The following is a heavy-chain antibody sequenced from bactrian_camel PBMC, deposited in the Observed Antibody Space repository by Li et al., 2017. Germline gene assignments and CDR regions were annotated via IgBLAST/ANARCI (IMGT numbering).Heavy chain of an antibody. CDR2: ITIGSGST. D-gene: IGHD3*01. J-gene: IGHJ6*01. CDR3: AKVGDRWSDIGY. Sequence: DVQLVESGGGLVQPGGSLRLSCAASDFTFSNYAMNWVRQAPGKGLEWVSGITIGSGSTYYADSVKGRFTISRDNANTLYLQLNSLKPEDTAMYYCAKVGDRWSDIGYWGQGTQVTVS. CDR1: DFTFSNYA. V-gene: IGHV3S31*01.